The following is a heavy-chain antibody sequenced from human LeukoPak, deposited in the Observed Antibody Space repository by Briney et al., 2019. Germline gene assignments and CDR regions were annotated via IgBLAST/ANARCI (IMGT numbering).Heavy chain of an antibody. CDR2: ISAYNGNT. V-gene: IGHV1-18*01. D-gene: IGHD1-26*01. CDR1: GYTFTSYG. CDR3: ARSGSYSPWYYFDY. Sequence: ASVKVSCKASGYTFTSYGISWVRQAPGQGLEWMGWISAYNGNTNYAQKLQGRDTMTTDTSTSTAYMELRSLRSDDTAVYYCARSGSYSPWYYFDYWGQGTLVTVSS. J-gene: IGHJ4*02.